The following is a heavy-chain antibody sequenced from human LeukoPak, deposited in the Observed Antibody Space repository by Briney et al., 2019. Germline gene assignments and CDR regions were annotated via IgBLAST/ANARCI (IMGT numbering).Heavy chain of an antibody. V-gene: IGHV3-30*02. CDR1: GFTLSNYV. CDR3: AKEEGYYYDSGGYYVEYFQH. Sequence: GGSLRLSCAASGFTLSNYVMHWVRQAPGKGLEWVAFTRYDGSDKYNADSLKGRFTISRDNSKNTLYLQMNSLRAEDTAVYYCAKEEGYYYDSGGYYVEYFQHWGQGTLVTVSS. D-gene: IGHD3-22*01. J-gene: IGHJ1*01. CDR2: TRYDGSDK.